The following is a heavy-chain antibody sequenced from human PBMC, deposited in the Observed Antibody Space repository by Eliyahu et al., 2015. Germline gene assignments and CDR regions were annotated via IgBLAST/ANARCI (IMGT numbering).Heavy chain of an antibody. V-gene: IGHV3-23*04. CDR3: AKARKGYGGNSGAIWDY. J-gene: IGHJ4*02. Sequence: EVQLVESGGGLVQPGGSLRLSCAASGFTFSSXAMSWVRQAPGKGLEWVSAISGSGGSTYYADSVKGRFTISRDNSKNTLYLQMNSLRAEDTAVYYCAKARKGYGGNSGAIWDYWGQGTLVTVSS. CDR1: GFTFSSXA. D-gene: IGHD4-23*01. CDR2: ISGSGGST.